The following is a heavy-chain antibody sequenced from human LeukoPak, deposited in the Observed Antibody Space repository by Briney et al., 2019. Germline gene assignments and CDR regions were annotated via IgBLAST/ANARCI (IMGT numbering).Heavy chain of an antibody. D-gene: IGHD4-17*01. CDR3: ARHAATGTTSSLRFDP. CDR1: XXSIXSXX. V-gene: IGHV4-59*08. CDR2: XXXSGSX. J-gene: IGHJ5*02. Sequence: PSETLSLTCTXSXXSIXSXXXXXXXXXXXXXXXWXXXXXXSGSXNYNPSLKSRVTISVXTSKNQFSLKLSSVTAADTAVYXCARHAATGTTSSLRFDPWGQGTLVTVSS.